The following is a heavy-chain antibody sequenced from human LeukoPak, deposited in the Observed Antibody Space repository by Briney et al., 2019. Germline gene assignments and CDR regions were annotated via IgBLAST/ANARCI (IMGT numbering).Heavy chain of an antibody. CDR2: IVPIFGIA. Sequence: GASVKVSCKASGGTFTSYAISWGGQAPGQGLEWMGRIVPIFGIANYAQKFQGRVTITADKSTSTAYMELSSLRSDDPAVYYCASFIVVVPAAMKGNWFGPWGQGTLVTVSS. D-gene: IGHD2-2*01. V-gene: IGHV1-69*04. J-gene: IGHJ5*02. CDR1: GGTFTSYA. CDR3: ASFIVVVPAAMKGNWFGP.